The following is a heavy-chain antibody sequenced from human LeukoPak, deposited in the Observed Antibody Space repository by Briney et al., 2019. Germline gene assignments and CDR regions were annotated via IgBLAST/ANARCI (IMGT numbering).Heavy chain of an antibody. Sequence: PSETLSLTCAVYGGSFSGYYWSWIRHPPGKGLEWIGEINHSGSTNYNPSLKSLVTISVDTSKNQFSLKLSSVTAADTAVYYCARDRGDYYDSSGYFDYWGQGTLVTVSS. D-gene: IGHD3-22*01. V-gene: IGHV4-34*01. J-gene: IGHJ4*02. CDR1: GGSFSGYY. CDR3: ARDRGDYYDSSGYFDY. CDR2: INHSGST.